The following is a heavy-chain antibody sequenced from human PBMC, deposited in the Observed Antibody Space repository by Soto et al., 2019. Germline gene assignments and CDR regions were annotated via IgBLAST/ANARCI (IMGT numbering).Heavy chain of an antibody. CDR1: GGSISSYY. CDR2: IYYSGST. V-gene: IGHV4-59*08. J-gene: IGHJ6*03. CDR3: ARRAGCSGGSCYSGYYYYYMDV. D-gene: IGHD2-15*01. Sequence: PSETLSLTCTVSGGSISSYYWSWTRQPPGKGLEWIGYIYYSGSTNYNPSLKSRVTISVDTSKNQFSLKLSSVTAADTAVYYCARRAGCSGGSCYSGYYYYYMDVWGKGTTVTVSS.